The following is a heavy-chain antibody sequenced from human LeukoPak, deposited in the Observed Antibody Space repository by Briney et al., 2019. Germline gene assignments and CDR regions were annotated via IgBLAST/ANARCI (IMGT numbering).Heavy chain of an antibody. CDR1: GGSISSYY. CDR3: ASTVTRYYYYYYMDV. J-gene: IGHJ6*03. D-gene: IGHD4-17*01. CDR2: IYYSGST. Sequence: SETLSLTCTVSGGSISSYYWSWIRQPPGKGLEWIGYIYYSGSTNYHPSLKSRVTISVDTSKNQFSLKLSSVTAADTAVYYCASTVTRYYYYYYMDVWGKGTTVTVSS. V-gene: IGHV4-59*08.